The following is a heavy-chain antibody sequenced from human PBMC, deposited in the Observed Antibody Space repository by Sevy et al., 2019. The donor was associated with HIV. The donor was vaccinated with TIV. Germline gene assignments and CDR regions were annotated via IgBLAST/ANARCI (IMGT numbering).Heavy chain of an antibody. Sequence: GGSLRLSCAASGFTFSSAWMSWVRQAPGKGLEWVGRIQSKTEGGTTDYAASVKGRFTISRDDSVNTLYLQMNSLTTDDTAVYYCTTDTSTGYFDWLLDFDYWGQGTLVTVSS. V-gene: IGHV3-15*01. J-gene: IGHJ4*02. CDR2: IQSKTEGGTT. CDR1: GFTFSSAW. D-gene: IGHD3-9*01. CDR3: TTDTSTGYFDWLLDFDY.